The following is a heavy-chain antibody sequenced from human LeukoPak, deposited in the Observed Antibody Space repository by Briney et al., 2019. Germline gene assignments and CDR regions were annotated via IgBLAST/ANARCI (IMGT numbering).Heavy chain of an antibody. CDR1: GGSISSSRYY. CDR2: MYYRGNI. D-gene: IGHD3-16*01. J-gene: IGHJ2*01. Sequence: PSETLSLTCTVSGGSISSSRYYWGWIRQPPGKGLEWIGSMYYRGNIYYNPSFKSRVTISVDTSKNQFSLSLSSVIATDTAVYYCATYKGGSDWYFDLWGRGTLVTVSS. V-gene: IGHV4-39*01. CDR3: ATYKGGSDWYFDL.